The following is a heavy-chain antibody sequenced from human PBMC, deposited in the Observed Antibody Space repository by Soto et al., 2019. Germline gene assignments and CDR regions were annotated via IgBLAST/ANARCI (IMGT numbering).Heavy chain of an antibody. CDR3: ARDLDWAFDY. V-gene: IGHV3-48*02. Sequence: LRLSCAVSGFTFNTYSMNWVRQAPGKGLEWISYIGRGSNTENADSVNVRFSISRDNAKNFLYLQMNSLRDEDTAVYYCARDLDWAFDYWGQGILVTVSS. J-gene: IGHJ4*02. CDR1: GFTFNTYS. CDR2: IGRGSNT. D-gene: IGHD2-21*01.